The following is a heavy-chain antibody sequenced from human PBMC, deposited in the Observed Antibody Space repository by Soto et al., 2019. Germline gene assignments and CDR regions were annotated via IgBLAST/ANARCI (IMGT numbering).Heavy chain of an antibody. J-gene: IGHJ6*02. D-gene: IGHD6-19*01. V-gene: IGHV3-48*03. CDR1: GFPFSSYE. CDR3: ARDDGAVAGGLDG. CDR2: ISSSGSTI. Sequence: GVSLRLSCAASGFPFSSYEMNWVRQAPGKGLEWVSYISSSGSTIYYADSVKGRFTISRDNAKNSLYLQMNSLRAEDTAVYYCARDDGAVAGGLDGWGQGNTVTVSS.